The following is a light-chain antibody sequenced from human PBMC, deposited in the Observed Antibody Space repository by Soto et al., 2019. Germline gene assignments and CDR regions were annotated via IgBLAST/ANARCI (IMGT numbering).Light chain of an antibody. CDR1: QGIRND. J-gene: IGKJ1*01. V-gene: IGKV1-6*01. CDR2: AAS. Sequence: ALQMTQSPSSLSASVGDTVTITCRASQGIRNDLGWYQQKPGKAPKLLIYAASSLQSGVPSRFSGSGSGTDFTLTISSLQPEDFATYYCLQDYIYPRTFGQGTKLEI. CDR3: LQDYIYPRT.